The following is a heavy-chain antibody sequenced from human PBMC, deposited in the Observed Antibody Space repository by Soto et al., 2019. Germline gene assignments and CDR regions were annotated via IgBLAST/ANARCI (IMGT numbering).Heavy chain of an antibody. CDR3: AKYRIRYLED. Sequence: EVQLVESGGGLVQPGRSVRLSCAASGFSFDDYAMHWVRQAPGKGLEWIAGISWNSVSIDYADSVKGRFTISRDNAKNSLYLQMNSLRAEDTALYYCAKYRIRYLEDWGQGTLVTVSS. V-gene: IGHV3-9*01. CDR2: ISWNSVSI. J-gene: IGHJ4*02. D-gene: IGHD3-9*01. CDR1: GFSFDDYA.